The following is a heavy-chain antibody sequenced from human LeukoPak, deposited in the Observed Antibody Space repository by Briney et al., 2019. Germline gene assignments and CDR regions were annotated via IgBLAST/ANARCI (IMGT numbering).Heavy chain of an antibody. D-gene: IGHD3-9*01. V-gene: IGHV4-59*08. CDR3: AICLRDVDWLGLYYYYGMDV. Sequence: SKTLSLTCTVSGSPISSYYWSWIRQPPGKGLEWIGYIYYSGSTNYNPSLQSRVTISVDTSKDQFSLKLSSVTAADTAVYYCAICLRDVDWLGLYYYYGMDVWGQGTTVTVSS. CDR2: IYYSGST. J-gene: IGHJ6*02. CDR1: GSPISSYY.